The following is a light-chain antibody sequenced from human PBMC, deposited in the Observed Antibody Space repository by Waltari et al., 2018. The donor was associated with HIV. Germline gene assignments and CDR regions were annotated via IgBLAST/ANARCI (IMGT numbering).Light chain of an antibody. CDR1: SSDVGRYNF. CDR2: EVN. J-gene: IGLJ2*01. CDR3: SSYGGSDNRVV. Sequence: QSALTQPPSASGSPGQSVTISCTGTSSDVGRYNFVSWYQQHPGKAPKFMIYEVNKRPSGVPSRFSGSKSGNTASLTVSGLQAEDEADYYCSSYGGSDNRVVFGGGTKLTVL. V-gene: IGLV2-8*01.